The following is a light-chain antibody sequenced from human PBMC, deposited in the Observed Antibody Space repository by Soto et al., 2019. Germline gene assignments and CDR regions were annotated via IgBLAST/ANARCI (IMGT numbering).Light chain of an antibody. CDR1: QSISSY. V-gene: IGKV1-39*01. CDR3: HQYGSSGVT. CDR2: AAS. J-gene: IGKJ3*01. Sequence: DIQMTQSPSSLSASVGDRVTITCRASQSISSYLNWYQQKPGKAPKLLIYAASSLQSGVPSRFSGSGSGTDFTLTISRLEPEDFAVYYCHQYGSSGVTFGPGTKVDIK.